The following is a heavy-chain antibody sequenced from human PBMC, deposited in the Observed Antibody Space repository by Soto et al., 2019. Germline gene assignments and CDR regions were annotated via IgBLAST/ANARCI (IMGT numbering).Heavy chain of an antibody. J-gene: IGHJ4*02. Sequence: SETLSLTCAVSGYSISSGYYWGWIRQPPGKGLEWIGSIYHSGSTYYNPSLKSRVTISVDTSKNQFSLKLSSVTAADTAVYYCASGTVTTDYWGQGTLVTVSS. CDR2: IYHSGST. V-gene: IGHV4-38-2*01. D-gene: IGHD4-17*01. CDR3: ASGTVTTDY. CDR1: GYSISSGYY.